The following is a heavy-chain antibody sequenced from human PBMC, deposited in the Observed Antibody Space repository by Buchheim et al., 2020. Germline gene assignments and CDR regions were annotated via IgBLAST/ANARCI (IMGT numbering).Heavy chain of an antibody. CDR1: GFTFGIYW. D-gene: IGHD2-21*02. CDR3: AMSTDYYSD. Sequence: EVQLVESGGGLVQPGGSLRLSCAASGFTFGIYWMHWVRQTPGKGLVWVSRINGDGRNTDYADSVKGRFTISRDNAENTVYPQMNSLRAEDTAVYYCAMSTDYYSDWGQGT. J-gene: IGHJ4*02. CDR2: INGDGRNT. V-gene: IGHV3-74*01.